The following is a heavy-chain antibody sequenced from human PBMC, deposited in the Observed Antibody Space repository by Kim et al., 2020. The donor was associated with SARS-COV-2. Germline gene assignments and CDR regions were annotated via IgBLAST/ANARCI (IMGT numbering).Heavy chain of an antibody. CDR1: GFTFSSYA. CDR2: ISGSGGST. V-gene: IGHV3-23*01. D-gene: IGHD3-10*01. Sequence: GGSLRLSCAASGFTFSSYAMSWVRQAPGMGLEWLQAISGSGGSTYYADSVQGRFTISRDNSKNTLNLQMNSLRADDTAAYYCPNPPLKKALLLAFDTLG. J-gene: IGHJ3*02. CDR3: PNPPLKKALLLAFDT.